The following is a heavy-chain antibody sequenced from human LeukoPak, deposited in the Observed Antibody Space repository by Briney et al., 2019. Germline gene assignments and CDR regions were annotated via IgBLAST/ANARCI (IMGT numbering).Heavy chain of an antibody. Sequence: GGSLRLSCAASGFTFSSYAMHWVRQAPGKGLEWVAVISYDGSNKYYADSVKGRFTISRDNSKNTLYLQMNSLRAEDTAVYYCARDPRGDCSGGSCYPGNYWGQGTLVTVSS. CDR2: ISYDGSNK. V-gene: IGHV3-30*04. D-gene: IGHD2-15*01. J-gene: IGHJ4*02. CDR3: ARDPRGDCSGGSCYPGNY. CDR1: GFTFSSYA.